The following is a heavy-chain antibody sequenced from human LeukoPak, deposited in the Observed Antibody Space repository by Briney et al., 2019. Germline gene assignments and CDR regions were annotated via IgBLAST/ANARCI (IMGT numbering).Heavy chain of an antibody. CDR1: GFNFSSHW. CDR3: VRASGTDSSGYVEIDF. CDR2: INSDGSHT. Sequence: GGSLRLSCAASGFNFSSHWMHWVRQPPGKGLVWVSRINSDGSHTTYANSMKGRFTISRDNAKNTLYLQMNSLRAEDTSAYYCVRASGTDSSGYVEIDFWGQGTLVTVSS. J-gene: IGHJ4*02. D-gene: IGHD3-22*01. V-gene: IGHV3-74*01.